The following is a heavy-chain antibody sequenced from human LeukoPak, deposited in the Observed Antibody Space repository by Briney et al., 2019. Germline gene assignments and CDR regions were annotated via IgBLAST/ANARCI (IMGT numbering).Heavy chain of an antibody. CDR1: GFTFSSYG. D-gene: IGHD3-3*01. Sequence: GGSLRLSCAASGFTFSSYGMHWVRQAPGKGLEWVAVISYDGSNKYYADSVKGRFTISRDNAKNSLYLQMNSLRAEDTAVYYCARDFWSGYPYFDYWGQGTLVTVSS. V-gene: IGHV3-30*03. CDR2: ISYDGSNK. CDR3: ARDFWSGYPYFDY. J-gene: IGHJ4*02.